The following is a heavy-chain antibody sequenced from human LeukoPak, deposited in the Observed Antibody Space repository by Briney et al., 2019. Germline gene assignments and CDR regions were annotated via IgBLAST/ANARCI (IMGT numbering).Heavy chain of an antibody. CDR1: GFTFGDYA. D-gene: IGHD5-24*01. J-gene: IGHJ4*02. Sequence: PGGSVRLSCTASGFTFGDYAMSWVRQAPGKGLEWVGFIRSKTYDGTTEYAASVKGRFTISGDDSKRIAYLQMNSLKTDDTAVYYCTRVWLQYFDYWGQGTLITVSS. V-gene: IGHV3-49*04. CDR3: TRVWLQYFDY. CDR2: IRSKTYDGTT.